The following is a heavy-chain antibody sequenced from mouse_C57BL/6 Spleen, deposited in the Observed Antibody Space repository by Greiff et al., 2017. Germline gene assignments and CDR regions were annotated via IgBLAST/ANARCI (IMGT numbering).Heavy chain of an antibody. J-gene: IGHJ3*01. D-gene: IGHD1-1*01. CDR1: GYTFTDYE. Sequence: VQLQQSGAELVRPGASVTLSCKASGYTFTDYEMHWVKQTPVHGLEWIGAIDPATGGTAYNQKFKGKAILTADKSSSTAYMELRSLTSEDSAVYDCTRMYYGSFWFAYWGQGTLVTVSA. V-gene: IGHV1-15*01. CDR2: IDPATGGT. CDR3: TRMYYGSFWFAY.